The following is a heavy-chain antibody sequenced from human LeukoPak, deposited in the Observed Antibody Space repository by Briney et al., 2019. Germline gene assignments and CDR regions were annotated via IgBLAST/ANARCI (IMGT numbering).Heavy chain of an antibody. Sequence: GRSLRLSCAASGFTFSSYGMHWVRQAPGKGLEWVAVISYDGSNKYYADSVKGRFTISRDNSKNTLYLQMNSLRAEDTAVYYCAKDIVVVVAATPPIYYYYGMDVWGQGTTVTVSS. J-gene: IGHJ6*02. CDR2: ISYDGSNK. CDR1: GFTFSSYG. D-gene: IGHD2-15*01. CDR3: AKDIVVVVAATPPIYYYYGMDV. V-gene: IGHV3-30*18.